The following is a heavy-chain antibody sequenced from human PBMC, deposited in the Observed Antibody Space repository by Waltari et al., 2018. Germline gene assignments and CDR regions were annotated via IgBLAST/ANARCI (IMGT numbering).Heavy chain of an antibody. CDR1: GGSFSGHY. CDR2: INHSGST. J-gene: IGHJ4*02. Sequence: QVQLQQWRAGLSKPSETLSPTCAVYGGSFSGHYWSWIRQPPGMGLEWIGEINHSGSTNYNPSLKSRVTISVETSKNQFSLRLSSVTAADTAVYYCARRDVDIVATNHFDYWGQGTLVTVSS. D-gene: IGHD5-12*01. V-gene: IGHV4-34*01. CDR3: ARRDVDIVATNHFDY.